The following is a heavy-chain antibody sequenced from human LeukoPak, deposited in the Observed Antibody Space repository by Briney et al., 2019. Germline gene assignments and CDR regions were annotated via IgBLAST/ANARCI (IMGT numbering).Heavy chain of an antibody. D-gene: IGHD3-9*01. J-gene: IGHJ6*02. CDR3: ARAGYFDWLLPYYYYYYGMDV. Sequence: GGSLRLSCAASGFTFSSYEMNWVRQAPGKGLEWVSYISRSGSTIYYADSVKGRFTISRDNAKNSLYLQMNSLRAEDTAVYYCARAGYFDWLLPYYYYYYGMDVWGQGTTVTVSS. CDR2: ISRSGSTI. V-gene: IGHV3-48*03. CDR1: GFTFSSYE.